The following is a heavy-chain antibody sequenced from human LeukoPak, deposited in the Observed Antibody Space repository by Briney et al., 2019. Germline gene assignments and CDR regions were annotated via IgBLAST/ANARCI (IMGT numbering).Heavy chain of an antibody. CDR3: ARGYSSSWYARPFDY. J-gene: IGHJ4*02. Sequence: PGRSLRLSCAASGFTFSSYAMHWVRQAPGKGLEWVAVISYDGSNKYYADSVKGRFTISRENSKNTLYLQMNSLRAEDTAVYYCARGYSSSWYARPFDYWGQGTLVTVSS. V-gene: IGHV3-30*04. CDR1: GFTFSSYA. CDR2: ISYDGSNK. D-gene: IGHD6-13*01.